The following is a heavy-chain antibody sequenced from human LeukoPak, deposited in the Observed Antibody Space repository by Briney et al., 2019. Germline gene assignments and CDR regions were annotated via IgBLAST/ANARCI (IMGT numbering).Heavy chain of an antibody. CDR1: GYTLSELS. CDR2: FDPEDGET. D-gene: IGHD5-12*01. V-gene: IGHV1-24*01. J-gene: IGHJ3*02. CDR3: ARDQTLMNIVATCLETFDI. Sequence: ASVKVSCKVSGYTLSELSMHWVRQAPGKGLEWMGGFDPEDGETIYAQKFQGRVTMTEDTSTDTAYMELSSLRSEDTAVYYCARDQTLMNIVATCLETFDIWGQGTMVSVSS.